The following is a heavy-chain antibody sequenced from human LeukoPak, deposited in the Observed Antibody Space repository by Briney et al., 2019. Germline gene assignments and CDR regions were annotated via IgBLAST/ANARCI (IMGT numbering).Heavy chain of an antibody. V-gene: IGHV3-15*01. Sequence: GGSLRLSCAASGFGFSNAWMNWVRQAPGKGLEWVGRIKSETDGGTADYAAPVEGRFTISRDDSKNTLYLQMISMKTEDTAGYYCSAHDLYWGQGTLVTVSS. CDR2: IKSETDGGTA. CDR1: GFGFSNAW. J-gene: IGHJ4*02. D-gene: IGHD1-1*01. CDR3: SAHDLY.